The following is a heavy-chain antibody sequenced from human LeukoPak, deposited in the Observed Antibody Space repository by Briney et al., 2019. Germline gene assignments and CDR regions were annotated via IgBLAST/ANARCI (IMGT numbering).Heavy chain of an antibody. CDR1: GGSISSNGYY. Sequence: PSETLSLTCTVFGGSISSNGYYWGWIRQPPGRGLEWIGSIHYSGSTYYNPSLKSRVTISVDTSKNQFSLKLSSVTAADTAVYYCARNYDSSGYFYYYWGQGTLVTVSS. J-gene: IGHJ4*02. CDR2: IHYSGST. V-gene: IGHV4-39*01. CDR3: ARNYDSSGYFYYY. D-gene: IGHD3-22*01.